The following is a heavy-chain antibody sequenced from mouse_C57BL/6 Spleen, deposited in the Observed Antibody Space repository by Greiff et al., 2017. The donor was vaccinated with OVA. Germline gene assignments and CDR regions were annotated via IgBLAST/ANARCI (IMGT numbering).Heavy chain of an antibody. V-gene: IGHV14-4*01. D-gene: IGHD1-1*01. CDR3: TTYYGSSPGAY. CDR2: IDPENGDT. J-gene: IGHJ3*01. Sequence: VQLQQSGAELVRPGASVKLSCTASGFNIKDDYMHWVKQRPEQGLEWIGWIDPENGDTEYASKFQGKATITADTSSNKAYLQLSSLTVEDTAVYYCTTYYGSSPGAYWGQGTLVTVSA. CDR1: GFNIKDDY.